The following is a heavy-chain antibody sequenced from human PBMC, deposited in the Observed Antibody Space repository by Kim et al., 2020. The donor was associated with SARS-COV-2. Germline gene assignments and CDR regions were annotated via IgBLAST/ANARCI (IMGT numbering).Heavy chain of an antibody. J-gene: IGHJ4*02. CDR2: TYYRSKWYN. D-gene: IGHD4-4*01. CDR3: ARDHQYSIDY. Sequence: SQTLSLTCAISGDSVSSDSVAWNWIRQSPSRGLEWLGRTYYRSKWYNDYAVSVKSRITISPDTSKNQFSLQLNSVAPEDTAVYYCARDHQYSIDYWGQGTRVPVSS. CDR1: GDSVSSDSVA. V-gene: IGHV6-1*01.